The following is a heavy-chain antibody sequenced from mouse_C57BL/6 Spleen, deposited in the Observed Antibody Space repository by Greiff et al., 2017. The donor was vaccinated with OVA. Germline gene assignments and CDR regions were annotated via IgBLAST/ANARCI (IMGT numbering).Heavy chain of an antibody. CDR1: GYAFSSSW. CDR3: ARDYGSSWGY. J-gene: IGHJ2*01. V-gene: IGHV1-82*01. CDR2: IYPGDGDT. Sequence: VQLQQSGPELVKPGASVKISCKASGYAFSSSWMNWVKQRPGKGLEWIGRIYPGDGDTNYNGKFKGKATLTADKSSSTAYMQLSSLTSEDSAVYFCARDYGSSWGYWGQGTTLTVSS. D-gene: IGHD1-1*01.